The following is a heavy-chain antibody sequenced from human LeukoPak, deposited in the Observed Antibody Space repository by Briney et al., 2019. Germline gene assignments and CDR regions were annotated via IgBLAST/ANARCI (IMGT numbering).Heavy chain of an antibody. CDR3: ARACSSTSCFDY. V-gene: IGHV3-33*01. CDR1: GFTFSSYG. Sequence: GRSLRLSCAASGFTFSSYGMHWVRQAPGKGLEWVAVIWYDGSNKYYADSVKGRFTISRDNSKNTLYLQMNSLRAEDTAVYYCARACSSTSCFDYWGQGTLVTVSS. D-gene: IGHD2-2*01. CDR2: IWYDGSNK. J-gene: IGHJ4*02.